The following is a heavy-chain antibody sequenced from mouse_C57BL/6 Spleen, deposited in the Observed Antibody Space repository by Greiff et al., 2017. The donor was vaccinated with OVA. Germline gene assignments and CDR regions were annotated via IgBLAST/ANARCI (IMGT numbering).Heavy chain of an antibody. CDR1: GYPFTSYW. D-gene: IGHD1-1*01. Sequence: VHVKQSGAELVKPGALVKMSCKASGYPFTSYWITRVKQRPGQGLAWIGDIYPGNGSNNYNEKFKSKATLTVYTSSSTAYMQRSSLTSEDSAVYYCARSGGSSRFDYWGQGTTLTVSS. J-gene: IGHJ2*01. V-gene: IGHV1-55*01. CDR2: IYPGNGSN. CDR3: ARSGGSSRFDY.